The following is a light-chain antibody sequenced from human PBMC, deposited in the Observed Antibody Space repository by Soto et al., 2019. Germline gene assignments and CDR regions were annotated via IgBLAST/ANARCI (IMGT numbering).Light chain of an antibody. CDR2: GAS. V-gene: IGKV3-15*01. J-gene: IGKJ4*01. Sequence: EKVMTQSPATLSVSPGERATLSCRASQSVNSNLAWYQQKPGQAPRLLLYGASTRATGIPARFSGSASGTEFTLTISILQSEDSAVYSCQQYNDWPLTFGGGTKVEIK. CDR1: QSVNSN. CDR3: QQYNDWPLT.